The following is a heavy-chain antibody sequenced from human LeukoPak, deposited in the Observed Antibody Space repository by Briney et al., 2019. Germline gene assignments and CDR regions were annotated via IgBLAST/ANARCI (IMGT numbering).Heavy chain of an antibody. J-gene: IGHJ3*02. V-gene: IGHV3-7*04. CDR3: ARVIGYYDFWSGYHDAFDI. D-gene: IGHD3-3*01. Sequence: GGSLRLSCTASGFIFSDYWMSWMRQAPGKGLEWVANIKYDGSEKYYVHSVKGRFTVSRDNAKNSLYLQMNSLRAEDTGVYYCARVIGYYDFWSGYHDAFDIWGQGTMVTVSS. CDR2: IKYDGSEK. CDR1: GFIFSDYW.